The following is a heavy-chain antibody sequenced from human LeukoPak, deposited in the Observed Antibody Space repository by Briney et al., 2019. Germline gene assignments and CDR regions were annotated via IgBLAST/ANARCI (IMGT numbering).Heavy chain of an antibody. D-gene: IGHD3-10*01. Sequence: GGSLRLSCAASGFTFSSYSMNWVRQAPGKGLEWVAVISYDGSNKYYADSVKGRFTISRDNSKNTLYLQMNSLRAEDTAVYYCAREGNLYYGSGSYSDYWGQGTLVTVSS. J-gene: IGHJ4*02. CDR2: ISYDGSNK. CDR1: GFTFSSYS. CDR3: AREGNLYYGSGSYSDY. V-gene: IGHV3-30*03.